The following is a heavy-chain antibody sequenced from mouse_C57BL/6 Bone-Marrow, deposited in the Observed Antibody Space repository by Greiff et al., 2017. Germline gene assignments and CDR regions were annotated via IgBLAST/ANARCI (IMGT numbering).Heavy chain of an antibody. Sequence: VQLKQSGPVLVKPGASVKMSCKASGYTFTDYYMNWVKQSNGKSLEWIGVINPYNGGTSYNQKFKGKATLTVDKSSSTAYMELNSLTSEDSAVSFCARPHFDYWGQGTTLTVSS. V-gene: IGHV1-19*01. CDR2: INPYNGGT. J-gene: IGHJ2*01. CDR3: ARPHFDY. CDR1: GYTFTDYY.